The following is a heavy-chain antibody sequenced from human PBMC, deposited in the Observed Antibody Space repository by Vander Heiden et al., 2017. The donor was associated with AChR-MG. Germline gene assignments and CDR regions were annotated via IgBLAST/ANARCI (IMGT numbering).Heavy chain of an antibody. CDR3: AKDYSSGWTVLDY. Sequence: EVQLVESGGGLVQLGRYLRLSCAASGFTFDDYAMHWVRQAPGKGLEWVSGISWNSGNIGYADSVKGRFTISRDSAKNSLYLQMNSLRAEDTAFDYGAKDYSSGWTVLDYWGQGTLVTVSS. CDR2: ISWNSGNI. J-gene: IGHJ4*02. CDR1: GFTFDDYA. D-gene: IGHD6-19*01. V-gene: IGHV3-9*01.